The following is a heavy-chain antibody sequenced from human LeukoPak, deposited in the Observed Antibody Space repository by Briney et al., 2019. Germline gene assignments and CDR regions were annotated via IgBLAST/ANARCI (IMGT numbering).Heavy chain of an antibody. Sequence: QPGGSLRLSCVASGFSFSDHWMNWFRQAPGKGLEWVATIKKDGSEQYYVDSVEGRFTISRDNAKNSLYLQMNSLRAKDTAVYYCARDEDLGTSSGYLYWGQGTLVTVSS. D-gene: IGHD2-2*01. V-gene: IGHV3-7*01. J-gene: IGHJ4*02. CDR2: IKKDGSEQ. CDR3: ARDEDLGTSSGYLY. CDR1: GFSFSDHW.